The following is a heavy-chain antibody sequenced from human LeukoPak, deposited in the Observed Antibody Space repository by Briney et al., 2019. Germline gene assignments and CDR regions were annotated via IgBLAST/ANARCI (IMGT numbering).Heavy chain of an antibody. CDR1: GGSISSGGYS. D-gene: IGHD3-16*02. CDR2: IYHGGST. CDR3: AREVYDYVWGSYRYFDY. Sequence: SETLSLTCAVSGGSISSGGYSWSWIPQPPGKGLEWIGYIYHGGSTYYNPSLKSRVTISVDRSKNQFSLKLSSVTAADTAVYYCAREVYDYVWGSYRYFDYWGQGTLVTVSS. J-gene: IGHJ4*02. V-gene: IGHV4-30-2*01.